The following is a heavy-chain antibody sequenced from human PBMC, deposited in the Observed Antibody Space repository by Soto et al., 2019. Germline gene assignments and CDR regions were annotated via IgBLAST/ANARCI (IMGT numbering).Heavy chain of an antibody. J-gene: IGHJ4*02. V-gene: IGHV3-73*01. CDR3: TSVMVFGEFYFDY. CDR1: GFTFSGSA. CDR2: IRSKANSYAT. Sequence: GGSLRLSCAASGFTFSGSAMHWVRQASGKGLEWVGRIRSKANSYATAYAASVKGRFTISRDDSKNTAYLQMNSLKTEDTAVYYCTSVMVFGEFYFDYWGQGTLVTVS. D-gene: IGHD3-10*02.